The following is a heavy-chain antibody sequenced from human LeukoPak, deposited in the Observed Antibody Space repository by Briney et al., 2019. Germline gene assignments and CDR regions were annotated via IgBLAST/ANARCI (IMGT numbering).Heavy chain of an antibody. D-gene: IGHD6-6*01. CDR2: IRSKADDGTT. Sequence: SGRSLRISCTASGFTFRDYNINWFRQAPGRGLEWVGFIRSKADDGTTEYAASVKGRFTISRDDSKNVAYLQINNLRAEDTALYYCARDDRPSGHDFDYWGQGTLVTVSP. CDR3: ARDDRPSGHDFDY. V-gene: IGHV3-49*03. CDR1: GFTFRDYN. J-gene: IGHJ4*02.